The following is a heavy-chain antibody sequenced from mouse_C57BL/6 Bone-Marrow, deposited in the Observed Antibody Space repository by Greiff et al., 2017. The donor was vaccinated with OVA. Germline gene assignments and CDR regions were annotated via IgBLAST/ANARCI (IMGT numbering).Heavy chain of an antibody. CDR3: ARVITTVVEYYFDY. CDR2: IDPANGNT. V-gene: IGHV14-3*01. J-gene: IGHJ2*01. D-gene: IGHD1-1*01. Sequence: VQLKQSGPELVKPGDSVKISCKASGYSFTGYYMHWVKQRPEQGLEWIGRIDPANGNTKYAPKFQGKATITADTSSNTAYMQLSSLTSEDTAIYYCARVITTVVEYYFDYWGQGTTLTVSS. CDR1: GYSFTGYY.